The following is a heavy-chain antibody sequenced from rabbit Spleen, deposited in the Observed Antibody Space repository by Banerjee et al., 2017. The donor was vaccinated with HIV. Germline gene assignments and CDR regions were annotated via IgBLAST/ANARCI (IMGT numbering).Heavy chain of an antibody. CDR3: ARDTGTSFSSYGMDL. J-gene: IGHJ6*01. CDR2: INTATGKA. CDR1: GFSFSDRDV. V-gene: IGHV1S45*01. D-gene: IGHD7-1*01. Sequence: EQLVESGGGLVQPAGSLTLTCKASGFSFSDRDVMCWVRQAPGKGLKWIACINTATGKAVYASWAKGRFTISKTSSTTVTLQLTSLTVADTATYFCARDTGTSFSSYGMDLWGPGTLVTVS.